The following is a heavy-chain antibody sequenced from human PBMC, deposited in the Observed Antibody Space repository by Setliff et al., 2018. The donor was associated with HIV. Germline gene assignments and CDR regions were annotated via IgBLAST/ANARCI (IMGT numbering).Heavy chain of an antibody. CDR1: GYTFSRYG. D-gene: IGHD3-9*01. V-gene: IGHV1-18*01. J-gene: IGHJ4*02. CDR3: ARHDILTGYYTYFDY. CDR2: ISGYNGNT. Sequence: ASVKVSCKASGYTFSRYGISWVRQAPGQGLEWMGWISGYNGNTKYVQKFQGRVTMTTDTSTSTVYMELRSLRSGDTAVYYCARHDILTGYYTYFDYWGQGTLVTVSS.